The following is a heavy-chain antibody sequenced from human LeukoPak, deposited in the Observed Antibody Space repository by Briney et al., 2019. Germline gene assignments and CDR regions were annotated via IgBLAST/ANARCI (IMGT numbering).Heavy chain of an antibody. CDR3: ARGACSSVLDY. CDR1: GFTFSSYA. D-gene: IGHD6-19*01. V-gene: IGHV3-30-3*01. Sequence: GGSLRLSCAASGFTFSSYAMHWVRQAPGKGLEWVAVISYDGSNKYYADSVKGRFTISRDNSKNTLYLQMNSLRAEDTAVYYCARGACSSVLDYWGQGTLVTVSS. J-gene: IGHJ4*02. CDR2: ISYDGSNK.